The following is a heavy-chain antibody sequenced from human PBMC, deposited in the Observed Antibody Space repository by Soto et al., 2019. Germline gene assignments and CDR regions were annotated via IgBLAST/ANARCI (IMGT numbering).Heavy chain of an antibody. CDR1: GFTFSSYG. J-gene: IGHJ4*02. D-gene: IGHD6-19*01. Sequence: QVQLVESGGGVVQPGRSLRLSCAASGFTFSSYGMHWVRQAPGKGLEGVAVKWYDGSNKYYADSVKGRFTISRDNSKNTLYLQMNGLRADDTAVYYCARDSSGWFDYWGQGTLVTVPS. CDR2: KWYDGSNK. V-gene: IGHV3-33*01. CDR3: ARDSSGWFDY.